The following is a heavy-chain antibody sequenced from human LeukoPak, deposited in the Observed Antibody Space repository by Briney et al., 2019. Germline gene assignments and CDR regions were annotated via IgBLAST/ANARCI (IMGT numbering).Heavy chain of an antibody. CDR1: GFTFINAW. CDR2: IKTKIEGGTT. D-gene: IGHD5-18*01. J-gene: IGHJ4*02. V-gene: IGHV3-15*01. CDR3: SRVLAGYTYDPFDF. Sequence: PGGSLRLSCAASGFTFINAWMSWVRQAPGKGLEWLGRIKTKIEGGTTDYAAPVKGRFTISREDSENTLFLQMNSLRTEDTAIYYCSRVLAGYTYDPFDFWGQGTLVTVSS.